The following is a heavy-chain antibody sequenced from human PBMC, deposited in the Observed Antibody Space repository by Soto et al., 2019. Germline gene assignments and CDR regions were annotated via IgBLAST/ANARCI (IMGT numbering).Heavy chain of an antibody. D-gene: IGHD5-18*01. CDR1: GFTVSSNY. V-gene: IGHV3-66*01. Sequence: EVQLVESGGGLVQPGGSLRLSCAASGFTVSSNYMSWVRQAPGKGLEWVSVIYSGGNTYYADSVKGRFTISRDNSKNTLYLQMNSLRAEGTAVYYGARAGYSYGTGAFDIWGQGTMVTVSS. CDR3: ARAGYSYGTGAFDI. J-gene: IGHJ3*02. CDR2: IYSGGNT.